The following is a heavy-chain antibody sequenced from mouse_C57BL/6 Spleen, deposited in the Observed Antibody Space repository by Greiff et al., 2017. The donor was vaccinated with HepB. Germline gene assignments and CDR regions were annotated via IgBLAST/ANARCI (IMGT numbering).Heavy chain of an antibody. CDR3: AREIYYDYFYYFDY. D-gene: IGHD2-4*01. Sequence: QVQLKQSGPELVKPGASVKISCKASGYAFSSSWMNWVKQRPGKGLEWIGRIYPGDGDTNYNGKFKGKATLTADKSSSTAYMQLSSLTSEDSAVYFCAREIYYDYFYYFDYWGQGTTLTVSS. V-gene: IGHV1-82*01. J-gene: IGHJ2*01. CDR2: IYPGDGDT. CDR1: GYAFSSSW.